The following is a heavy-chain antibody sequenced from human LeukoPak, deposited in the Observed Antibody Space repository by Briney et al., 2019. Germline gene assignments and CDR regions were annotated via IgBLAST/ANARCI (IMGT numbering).Heavy chain of an antibody. CDR2: ISVYDGNT. J-gene: IGHJ4*02. Sequence: ASVKVSCKASGYTFTSYGITWVRQAPGQGLEWMGWISVYDGNTNYAQNLQGRVTMTTDTSTSTAYMELRSLRSDDTALYYCARQGTGGTQWPFDYWGQGTLVTVSS. D-gene: IGHD6-19*01. CDR1: GYTFTSYG. V-gene: IGHV1-18*01. CDR3: ARQGTGGTQWPFDY.